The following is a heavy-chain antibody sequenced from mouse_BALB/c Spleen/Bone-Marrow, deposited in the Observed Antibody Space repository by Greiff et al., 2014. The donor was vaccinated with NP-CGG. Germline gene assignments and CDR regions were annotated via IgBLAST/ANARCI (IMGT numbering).Heavy chain of an antibody. V-gene: IGHV1S22*01. CDR1: GYTFTSYW. CDR3: TRSGYVMDY. Sequence: LQQSGSELVRPGASVKLSCKASGYTFTSYWMHWVKQRPGQGLEWLGNIYPGTDSINYGEKFKSKATLTVDTSSSTAYMQLSSLTSEDSAVYYCTRSGYVMDYWGQGTSVTVSS. D-gene: IGHD3-1*01. CDR2: IYPGTDSI. J-gene: IGHJ4*01.